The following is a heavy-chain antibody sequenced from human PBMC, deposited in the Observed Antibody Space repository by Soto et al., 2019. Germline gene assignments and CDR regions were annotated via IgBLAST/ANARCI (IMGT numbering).Heavy chain of an antibody. J-gene: IGHJ5*02. V-gene: IGHV3-30*18. CDR1: VFMFGSYG. Sequence: GGSLRLSCAASVFMFGSYGMHWVRQAPGKGLEWVAVISYDGSNKYYADSVKGRFTIHRDNSKNTLYLQMNSLRAEDTAVYYCAKGSLAGSSNWFDPWGQGTLVTVSS. CDR3: AKGSLAGSSNWFDP. CDR2: ISYDGSNK. D-gene: IGHD5-12*01.